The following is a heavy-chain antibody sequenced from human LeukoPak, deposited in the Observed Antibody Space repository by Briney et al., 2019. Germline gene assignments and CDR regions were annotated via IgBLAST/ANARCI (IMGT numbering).Heavy chain of an antibody. CDR2: IYVSDSDT. CDR1: GHTFSISW. CDR3: ARCGHYDAYRV. D-gene: IGHD2-21*02. Sequence: GDSLKISCKGSGHTFSISWIGWVRQKPGEGLEWMGIIYVSDSDTRYNPSFQGQVTISADRSTSTAYLQWSSLKSSDTAIYYCARCGHYDAYRVWGQGTLVSVSS. J-gene: IGHJ3*01. V-gene: IGHV5-51*01.